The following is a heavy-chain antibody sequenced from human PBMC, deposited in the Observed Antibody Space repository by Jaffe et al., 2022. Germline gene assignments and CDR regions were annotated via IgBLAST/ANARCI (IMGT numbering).Heavy chain of an antibody. CDR2: IRSKANSYAT. D-gene: IGHD3-10*01. CDR3: TRIEWFRESVVEAFDI. V-gene: IGHV3-73*02. J-gene: IGHJ3*02. Sequence: EVQLVESGGGLVQPGGSLKLSCAASGFTFSGSAMHWVRQASGKGLEWVGRIRSKANSYATAYAASVKGRFTISRDDSKNTAYLQMNSLKTEDTAVYYCTRIEWFRESVVEAFDIWGQGTMVTVSS. CDR1: GFTFSGSA.